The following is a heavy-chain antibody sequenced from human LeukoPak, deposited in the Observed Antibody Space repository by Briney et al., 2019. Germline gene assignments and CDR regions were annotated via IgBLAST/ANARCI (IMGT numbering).Heavy chain of an antibody. CDR2: ISAYNGNT. Sequence: ASVKVSCKASGYTFTSYGISWVRQAPGQGLEWMGWISAYNGNTNYAQKLQGRVTMTTDTSTSTAYMELRSLRSDDTAVYYCARVAHDNFGVVQSSNFDYWGQGTLVTVSS. J-gene: IGHJ4*02. CDR3: ARVAHDNFGVVQSSNFDY. V-gene: IGHV1-18*01. CDR1: GYTFTSYG. D-gene: IGHD3-3*01.